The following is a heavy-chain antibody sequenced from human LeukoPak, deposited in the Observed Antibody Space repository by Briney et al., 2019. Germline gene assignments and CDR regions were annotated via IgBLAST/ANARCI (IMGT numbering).Heavy chain of an antibody. CDR1: GFTFSSYA. Sequence: GRSLRLSCAASGFTFSSYAMHWVRQAPGKGLEWVAVISYDGSNKYYADSVKGRFTISRDNSKNTLYLQMNSLRAEDTAVYYCASSYCGGDCYSGYVGYWGQGTLVTVSS. CDR3: ASSYCGGDCYSGYVGY. J-gene: IGHJ4*02. V-gene: IGHV3-30*04. CDR2: ISYDGSNK. D-gene: IGHD2-21*02.